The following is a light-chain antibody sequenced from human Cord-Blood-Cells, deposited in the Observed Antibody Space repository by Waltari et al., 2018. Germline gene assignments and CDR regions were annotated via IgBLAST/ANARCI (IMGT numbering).Light chain of an antibody. J-gene: IGLJ2*01. CDR3: CSYAGSSSVV. CDR1: SSDVGSYNL. CDR2: EGS. V-gene: IGLV2-23*01. Sequence: QSALIQPASVSGSPGQSITISCTGTSSDVGSYNLVSCYQQHPGKAPKLMIDEGSKRPSGVSNRFSGSKSGNTASLTISGLQAEDEADYYCCSYAGSSSVVFGGGTKLTVL.